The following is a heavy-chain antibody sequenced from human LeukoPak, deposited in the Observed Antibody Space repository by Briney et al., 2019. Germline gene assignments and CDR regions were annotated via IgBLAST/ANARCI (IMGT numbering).Heavy chain of an antibody. J-gene: IGHJ4*02. CDR2: ISGSGGST. V-gene: IGHV3-23*01. D-gene: IGHD4-17*01. Sequence: PGGSLRLSCAASGFTFSSYAMSWVRQAPGKGLEWVSAISGSGGSTYYADSVKGRFTIPRDNSKNTLYLQMNSLRAEDTAVYYCAKGPDYGELYYFDYWGQGTLVTVSS. CDR1: GFTFSSYA. CDR3: AKGPDYGELYYFDY.